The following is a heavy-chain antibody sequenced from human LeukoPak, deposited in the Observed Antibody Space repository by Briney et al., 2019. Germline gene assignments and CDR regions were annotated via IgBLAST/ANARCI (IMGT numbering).Heavy chain of an antibody. J-gene: IGHJ4*02. CDR3: AKLSKAGIAVAGRNY. CDR1: GFTFSSYA. V-gene: IGHV3-23*01. CDR2: ISGSGGSI. Sequence: GGSLRLSCAASGFTFSSYAMSWVRQAPGKGLEWVSAISGSGGSIYYADSVKGRFTISRDNSKNTLYLQMNSLRAEDTAVYYCAKLSKAGIAVAGRNYWGQGTLVTVSS. D-gene: IGHD6-19*01.